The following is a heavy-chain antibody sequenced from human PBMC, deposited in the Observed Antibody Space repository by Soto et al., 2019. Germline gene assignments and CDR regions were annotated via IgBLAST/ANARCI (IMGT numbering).Heavy chain of an antibody. CDR3: ARVRAYCISTNCQHYGMDV. CDR1: GFTFSTYW. V-gene: IGHV3-7*01. D-gene: IGHD2-2*01. J-gene: IGHJ6*02. Sequence: EVQLVESGGGLVQPGGSLRLSCAASGFTFSTYWMSWVRQAPGKGLEWVANIKQDGSEIYYVDSVKGRFTISRDNAKNSLYLQMNSLRAEDTAVYYCARVRAYCISTNCQHYGMDVWGQGTTVTVS. CDR2: IKQDGSEI.